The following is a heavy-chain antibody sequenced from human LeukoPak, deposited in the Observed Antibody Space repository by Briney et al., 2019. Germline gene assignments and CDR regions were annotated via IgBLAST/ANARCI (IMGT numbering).Heavy chain of an antibody. V-gene: IGHV4-59*08. Sequence: SETLSLTRTVSGGSISSYYWSWIRQPPGKGLEWIGYIYYSGSTNYNPFLKSRVTISVDTSKNQFSLKLSSVTAADTAVYYCARTVVTNYYYYYGMDAWGQGTTVTVSS. J-gene: IGHJ6*02. CDR1: GGSISSYY. D-gene: IGHD5-12*01. CDR2: IYYSGST. CDR3: ARTVVTNYYYYYGMDA.